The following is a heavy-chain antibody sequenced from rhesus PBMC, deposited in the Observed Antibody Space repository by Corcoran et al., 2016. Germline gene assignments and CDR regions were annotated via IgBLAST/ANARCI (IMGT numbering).Heavy chain of an antibody. V-gene: IGHV2-174*01. CDR1: GFSLTTNGMG. J-gene: IGHJ6*01. Sequence: HVTLKESGPALVKPTQTLTLTCTVSGFSLTTNGMGVGWIRQPPGKALERVDSIYWGDDKRYSTSLKSRLTISKDTSNNQVVLTMTNLDPVDTATYYCARGRWDYVISTRYSYYYGLDSWGQGVVVTVSS. D-gene: IGHD3-40*01. CDR2: IYWGDDK. CDR3: ARGRWDYVISTRYSYYYGLDS.